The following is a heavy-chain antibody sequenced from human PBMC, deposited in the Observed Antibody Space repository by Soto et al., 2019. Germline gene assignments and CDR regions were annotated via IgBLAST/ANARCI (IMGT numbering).Heavy chain of an antibody. CDR1: GGSISSYY. CDR3: AREHRWEISSYSFYDS. D-gene: IGHD5-12*01. Sequence: SETLSLTCTVSGGSISSYYWSWIRQPPGKGLEWIGYIYYSGSTNYNPSLKSRVTISVDTSKNQFSLKLNSVTAADTAVYYCAREHRWEISSYSFYDSWGQGTLVTVSS. CDR2: IYYSGST. J-gene: IGHJ4*02. V-gene: IGHV4-59*01.